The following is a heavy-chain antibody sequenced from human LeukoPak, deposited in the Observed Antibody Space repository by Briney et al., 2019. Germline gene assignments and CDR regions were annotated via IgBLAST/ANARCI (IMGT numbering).Heavy chain of an antibody. J-gene: IGHJ6*02. V-gene: IGHV4-39*01. Sequence: SSETLSLTCTVSGGSISSSSYHWGWIRQPPGKGLEWIGSIYYSGSTYYNPSLKSRVTISVDTSKNQFSLKLSSVTAADTAVYYCARGLDKLFGSNDGMDVWGQGTTVTVSS. CDR3: ARGLDKLFGSNDGMDV. CDR2: IYYSGST. D-gene: IGHD3-3*01. CDR1: GGSISSSSYH.